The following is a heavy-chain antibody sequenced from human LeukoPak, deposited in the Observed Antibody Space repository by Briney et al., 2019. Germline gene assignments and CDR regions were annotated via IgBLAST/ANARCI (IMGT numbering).Heavy chain of an antibody. J-gene: IGHJ4*02. CDR1: GFTFSSSW. V-gene: IGHV3-74*01. Sequence: GGSLRLSCAASGFTFSSSWMYWVRQAPGKGLAWVSRLSGDGTSLSYADSVKGRFTISRDNAQNTLYLQMNSLRVEDTAVYYSVRDSSSSRPFDFWGQGTLVTVSS. CDR2: LSGDGTSL. D-gene: IGHD2-2*01. CDR3: VRDSSSSRPFDF.